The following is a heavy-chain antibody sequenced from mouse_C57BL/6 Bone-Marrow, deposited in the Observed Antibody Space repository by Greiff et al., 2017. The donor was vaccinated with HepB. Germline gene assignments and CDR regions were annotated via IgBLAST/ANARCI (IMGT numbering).Heavy chain of an antibody. Sequence: ESGPGLVKPSQSLSLTCSVTGYSITSGYYWNWIRQFPGNKLEWMGYISYDGSNNYNPSLKNRISITRDTSKNQFFLKLNSVTTEDTATYYCARDGYYGSRDFDVWGTGTTVTVSS. V-gene: IGHV3-6*01. J-gene: IGHJ1*03. D-gene: IGHD1-1*01. CDR2: ISYDGSN. CDR1: GYSITSGYY. CDR3: ARDGYYGSRDFDV.